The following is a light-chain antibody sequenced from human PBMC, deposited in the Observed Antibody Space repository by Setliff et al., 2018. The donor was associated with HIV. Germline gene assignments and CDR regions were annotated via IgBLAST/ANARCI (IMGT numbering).Light chain of an antibody. CDR1: NSAVGYDY. V-gene: IGLV2-11*01. J-gene: IGLJ2*01. Sequence: QSVLTQPRSVSGSPGQSVTISCSGTNSAVGYDYVSWYQQHPDKAPTLIIYDVSQRPSGVPARFSGSTSANTASLTTSGLQAEDEADYYCCSYAGGNTFVFGGGTKVTVL. CDR3: CSYAGGNTFV. CDR2: DVS.